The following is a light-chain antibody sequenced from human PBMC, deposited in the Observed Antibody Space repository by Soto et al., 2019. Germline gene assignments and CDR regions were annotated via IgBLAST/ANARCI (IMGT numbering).Light chain of an antibody. J-gene: IGLJ1*01. Sequence: QSVLTQPPSVSGAPGQRVTISCTGSSSNIGAGYDVHWYQQLPGTAPKLLIYDNSNRPSGVPDRVSGSKSGTSASLAITGLQAEDEADYYCQSYDSSLSGWVFGTGTKLTVL. CDR3: QSYDSSLSGWV. CDR1: SSNIGAGYD. CDR2: DNS. V-gene: IGLV1-40*01.